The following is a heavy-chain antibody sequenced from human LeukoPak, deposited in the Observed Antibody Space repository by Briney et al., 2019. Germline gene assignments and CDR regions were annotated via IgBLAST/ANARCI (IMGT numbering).Heavy chain of an antibody. Sequence: GGSLRLSCAASGFTFCSYPMLGVAQARGKGGEWLSYISGCSSNIYYGDSVKGRFTISRDNAKNSLYLQMTSLRAEDTAVYYCARESLGYCSGSTCYYFYMDFWGKGTTVTVSS. CDR2: ISGCSSNI. V-gene: IGHV3-48*04. CDR3: ARESLGYCSGSTCYYFYMDF. D-gene: IGHD2-15*01. CDR1: GFTFCSYP. J-gene: IGHJ6*03.